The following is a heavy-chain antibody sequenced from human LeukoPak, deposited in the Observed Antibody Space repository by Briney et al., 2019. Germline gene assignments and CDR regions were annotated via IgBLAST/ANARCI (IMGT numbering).Heavy chain of an antibody. CDR3: ARVGGSPPYSFDY. V-gene: IGHV6-1*01. Sequence: SQTLSHTCAISGDSVSSNSAAWNRIRQSPSRGLEWLGRTYYRSKWYNDYAVSVKSRITNNPDTSKNQFSLQLNSVTPEDTAVYYCARVGGSPPYSFDYWGQGTLVTVSS. J-gene: IGHJ4*02. CDR2: TYYRSKWYN. CDR1: GDSVSSNSAA. D-gene: IGHD1-26*01.